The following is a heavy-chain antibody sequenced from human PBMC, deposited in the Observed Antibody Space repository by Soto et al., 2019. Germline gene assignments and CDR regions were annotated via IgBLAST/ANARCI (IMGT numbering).Heavy chain of an antibody. CDR1: GYTFTSYA. J-gene: IGHJ5*02. D-gene: IGHD3-3*01. CDR3: ARDKEYYDFWSGLGWFDP. V-gene: IGHV1-3*01. CDR2: INAGNGNT. Sequence: WASVKVSCKASGYTFTSYAMHWVRQAPGQRLEWMGWINAGNGNTKYSQKFQGRVTITRDTSASTAYMELSSLRSEDTAVYYCARDKEYYDFWSGLGWFDPWGQGTLVTVSS.